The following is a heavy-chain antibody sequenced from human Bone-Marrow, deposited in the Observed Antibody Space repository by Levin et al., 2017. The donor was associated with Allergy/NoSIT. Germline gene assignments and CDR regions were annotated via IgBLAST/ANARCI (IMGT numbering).Heavy chain of an antibody. CDR2: IIPIFGTA. V-gene: IGHV1-69*06. CDR3: ARVPGYCSGGSCYQNWFDP. Sequence: KISCKASGGTFSSYAISWVRQAPGQGLEWMGGIIPIFGTANYAQKFQGRVTITADKSTSTAYMELSSLRSEDTAVYYCARVPGYCSGGSCYQNWFDPWGQGTLVTVSS. D-gene: IGHD2-15*01. CDR1: GGTFSSYA. J-gene: IGHJ5*02.